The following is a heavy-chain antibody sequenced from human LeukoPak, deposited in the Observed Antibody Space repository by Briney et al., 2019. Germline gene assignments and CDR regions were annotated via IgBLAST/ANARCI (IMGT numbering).Heavy chain of an antibody. J-gene: IGHJ4*02. CDR2: LGTAGDT. CDR1: GFTLTNYA. D-gene: IGHD5-24*01. CDR3: ARQSTPHGNFDY. V-gene: IGHV3-13*01. Sequence: PRGSLRLSCAASGFTLTNYAMHWVRQPAGEGLEWVSALGTAGDTFYPGSVKGRFTISRDNAKKSLFLQMNSLRVEDTAIYYCARQSTPHGNFDYWGQGTLVTASS.